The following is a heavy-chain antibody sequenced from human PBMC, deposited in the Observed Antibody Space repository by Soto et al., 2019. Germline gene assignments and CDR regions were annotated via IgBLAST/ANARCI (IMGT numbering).Heavy chain of an antibody. J-gene: IGHJ4*02. D-gene: IGHD3-22*01. Sequence: GGSLRLSCETSGFSLSDYYISWIRQAPGEGLEWVSYISSSGSTTHYADSVKGRFTISKDNAKNSVYLQMNSLRAEDTAVYYCARVRGDSSGSYYFDYWGQGTLVTVSS. CDR2: ISSSGSTT. CDR1: GFSLSDYY. V-gene: IGHV3-11*01. CDR3: ARVRGDSSGSYYFDY.